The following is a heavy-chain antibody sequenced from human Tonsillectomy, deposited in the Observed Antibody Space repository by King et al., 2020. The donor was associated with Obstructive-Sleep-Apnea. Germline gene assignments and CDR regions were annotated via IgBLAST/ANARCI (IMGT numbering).Heavy chain of an antibody. J-gene: IGHJ6*02. D-gene: IGHD3-9*01. Sequence: VQLVESGGGVVPPGRSLRLSCAASGFTFSIYAIHWVRQAPGKGLEWVAVISYDGSNKYYADSVKGRFTISRDNSKNTLYLQMNSLRGEDTAVYFCARDGDLRYFDWASAHGMDVWGQGTTVTVSS. CDR1: GFTFSIYA. V-gene: IGHV3-30-3*01. CDR2: ISYDGSNK. CDR3: ARDGDLRYFDWASAHGMDV.